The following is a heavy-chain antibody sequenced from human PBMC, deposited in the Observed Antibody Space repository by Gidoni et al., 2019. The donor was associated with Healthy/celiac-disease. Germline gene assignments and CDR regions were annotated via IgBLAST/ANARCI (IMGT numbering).Heavy chain of an antibody. Sequence: QVQLQESGPGLVKPSQTLSLTCTVSGGSISSGDYYWSWIRQPPGKGLEWIGYIYYSGSTYYNPSLKSRVTISVDTSKNQFSLKLSSVTAADTAVYYCARDPHYYDSSGYYPHDAFDIWGQGTMVTVSS. CDR2: IYYSGST. CDR1: GGSISSGDYY. V-gene: IGHV4-30-4*01. J-gene: IGHJ3*02. CDR3: ARDPHYYDSSGYYPHDAFDI. D-gene: IGHD3-22*01.